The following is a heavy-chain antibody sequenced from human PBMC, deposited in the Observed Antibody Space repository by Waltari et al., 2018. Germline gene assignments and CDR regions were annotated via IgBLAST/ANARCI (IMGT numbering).Heavy chain of an antibody. J-gene: IGHJ4*02. CDR3: TTKYYYSNSCYYRLDY. Sequence: EGLLGVSGGGWVTPGGSRTLQCVGGGVPLRNVWMLWVRQAPGKGLEWVGRIKSKSDGETTADAAPVKGRFNISRDDSKNTVYLQMNRLKIEDTALYYCTTKYYYSNSCYYRLDYWGQGTLVSVSS. D-gene: IGHD3-22*01. CDR2: IKSKSDGETT. V-gene: IGHV3-15*01. CDR1: GVPLRNVW.